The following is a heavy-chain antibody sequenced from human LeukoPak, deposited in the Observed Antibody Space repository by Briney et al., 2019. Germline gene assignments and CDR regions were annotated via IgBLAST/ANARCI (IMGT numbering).Heavy chain of an antibody. CDR1: RFTFCNAW. CDR2: IKSKTDGGTT. CDR3: ARIYKLAYFDY. Sequence: PGGSLRLSCAASRFTFCNAWMTWVRQAPGKGLEWVGRIKSKTDGGTTDYAAPVKGRFTISRDDSENTLYLQMNSLKTEDTAVYYCARIYKLAYFDYWGQGTLVSVSS. J-gene: IGHJ4*02. D-gene: IGHD5-24*01. V-gene: IGHV3-15*01.